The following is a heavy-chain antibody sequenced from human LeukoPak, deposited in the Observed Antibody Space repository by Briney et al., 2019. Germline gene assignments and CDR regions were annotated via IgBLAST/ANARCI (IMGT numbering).Heavy chain of an antibody. D-gene: IGHD6-6*01. CDR2: MNPNSGNT. J-gene: IGHJ6*03. Sequence: ASVKVSCKASGYTFTSYDINWVRQATGQGLEWMGWMNPNSGNTGYAQKFQGRVTMTRNTSISTAYMELSSLRSEDTAVYYCARAGVYRAARGYYSMDVWGKGTTVTVSS. V-gene: IGHV1-8*01. CDR3: ARAGVYRAARGYYSMDV. CDR1: GYTFTSYD.